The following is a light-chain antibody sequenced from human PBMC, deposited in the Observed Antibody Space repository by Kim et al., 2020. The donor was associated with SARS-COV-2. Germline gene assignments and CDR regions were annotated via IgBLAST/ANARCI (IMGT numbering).Light chain of an antibody. J-gene: IGLJ3*02. CDR2: YDS. CDR1: NIGSKS. V-gene: IGLV3-21*04. CDR3: QGWDRSRDHRV. Sequence: SYELTQPPSVSVAPGKTARITCGGNNIGSKSVHWYQQKPGQAPVLVIYYDSDRPSGIPERFSGSNSGNTATLTISRVEAGDEADFCCQGWDRSRDHRVFG.